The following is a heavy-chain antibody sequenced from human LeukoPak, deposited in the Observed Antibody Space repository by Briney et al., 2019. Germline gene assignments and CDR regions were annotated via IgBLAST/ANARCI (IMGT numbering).Heavy chain of an antibody. J-gene: IGHJ3*02. V-gene: IGHV3-23*01. CDR1: GFTFSSYA. CDR3: ARDLTGAEAFDI. D-gene: IGHD1-14*01. Sequence: GGSLRLSCAASGFTFSSYAMSWVRQAPGKGLEWVSAISGSGGSTYYADSVKGRFTISRDNSKNTLYLQMNSLRAEDTAVYYCARDLTGAEAFDIWGQGTMVTVSS. CDR2: ISGSGGST.